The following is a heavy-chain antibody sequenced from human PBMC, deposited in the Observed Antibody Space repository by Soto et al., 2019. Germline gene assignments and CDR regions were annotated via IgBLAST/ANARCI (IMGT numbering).Heavy chain of an antibody. V-gene: IGHV1-18*01. J-gene: IGHJ4*02. CDR1: RYTFTSYA. D-gene: IGHD2-15*01. Sequence: GASVKPSCKASRYTFTSYAISWLRQSPGQGLEWMGWISAYNGNTNYAQKLQGRGTMTTDTSTSTAYMELRRLRSDDTAVYYCARDPENYCTGGSCQSFFLRVDYWGQGTLVTVSS. CDR3: ARDPENYCTGGSCQSFFLRVDY. CDR2: ISAYNGNT.